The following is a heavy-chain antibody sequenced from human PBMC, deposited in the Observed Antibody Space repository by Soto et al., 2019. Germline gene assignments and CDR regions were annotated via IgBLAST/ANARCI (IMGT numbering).Heavy chain of an antibody. CDR1: GFTFSSYA. V-gene: IGHV3-23*01. CDR3: AKGFGYCSSTSCYGVLDAFDI. CDR2: ISGSGGST. D-gene: IGHD2-2*03. J-gene: IGHJ3*02. Sequence: EVQLLESGGGLVQPGGSLRLSCAASGFTFSSYAMSWVRQAPGKGLEWVSAISGSGGSTYYADSVKGRFTISRDNSKNTLYLQMNSLRAEDTAVYYCAKGFGYCSSTSCYGVLDAFDICGQGTMVTVSS.